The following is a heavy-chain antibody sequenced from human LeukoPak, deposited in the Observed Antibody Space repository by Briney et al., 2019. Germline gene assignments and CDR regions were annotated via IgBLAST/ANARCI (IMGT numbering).Heavy chain of an antibody. CDR1: GFTFSGSA. CDR2: IRSKANSYAT. D-gene: IGHD4-17*01. CDR3: TSLTTVTTGFDY. V-gene: IGHV3-73*01. Sequence: PGGFLRLSCAASGFTFSGSAMHWVRQASGKGLEWVGRIRSKANSYATAYAASVKGRFTISRDDSKNTAYLQMNSLKTEDTAVYYCTSLTTVTTGFDYWGQGTLVTVSS. J-gene: IGHJ4*02.